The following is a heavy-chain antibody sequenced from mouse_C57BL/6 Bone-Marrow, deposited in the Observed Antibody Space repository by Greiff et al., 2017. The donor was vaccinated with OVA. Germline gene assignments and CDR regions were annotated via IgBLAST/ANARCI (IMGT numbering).Heavy chain of an antibody. CDR1: GYTFTSYW. CDR3: AVYDYLFAY. Sequence: QVQLQQPGAELVRPGTSVKLSCKASGYTFTSYWMHWVKQRPGQGLECIGVIDPSDSYTNYNQKFKGKATLTVDTSSSTAYMQLSSLTSEDSAVYYCAVYDYLFAYWGQGTLVTVSA. D-gene: IGHD2-4*01. V-gene: IGHV1-59*01. CDR2: IDPSDSYT. J-gene: IGHJ3*01.